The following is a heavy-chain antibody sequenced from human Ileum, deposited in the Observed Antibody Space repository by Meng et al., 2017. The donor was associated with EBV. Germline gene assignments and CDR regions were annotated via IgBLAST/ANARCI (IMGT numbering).Heavy chain of an antibody. V-gene: IGHV1-8*01. CDR2: MNPKTGNA. J-gene: IGHJ4*02. Sequence: VELGLSVSVVRKPGASVKVSCKASGYTFTNYDISWVRQATGQGLEWMGWMNPKTGNAHYAQKFQARVSMTRDTSITTAYMELSSLTSEDTAVYYCVRTLERGDYWGQGTLVTVSS. D-gene: IGHD5-24*01. CDR3: VRTLERGDY. CDR1: GYTFTNYD.